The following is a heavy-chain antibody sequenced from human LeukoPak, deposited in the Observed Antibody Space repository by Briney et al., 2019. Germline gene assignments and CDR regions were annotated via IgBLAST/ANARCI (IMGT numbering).Heavy chain of an antibody. CDR2: ISGSGGST. Sequence: GGSLRLSCAASGFTFSSYAMSWVRQAPGKGLEWASAISGSGGSTYYADSVKGRFTISRDNSKNTLYLQMNSLRAEDTAVYYCSKVGKGPFIFSRGGYDYGGRGPLFPVS. CDR3: SKVGKGPFIFSRGGYDY. D-gene: IGHD6-19*01. J-gene: IGHJ4*02. V-gene: IGHV3-23*01. CDR1: GFTFSSYA.